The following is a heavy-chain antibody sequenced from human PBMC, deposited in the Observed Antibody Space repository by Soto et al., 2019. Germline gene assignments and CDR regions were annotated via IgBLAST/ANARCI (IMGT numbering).Heavy chain of an antibody. J-gene: IGHJ6*02. CDR2: SSAYNGNT. Sequence: ASVKVSCKASGYTFTNYGISWVRQAPGQGLEWMGWSSAYNGNTNSAQKLQGRVTMTTDTSTSTAYMELRSLRSDDTAVYYCARGSTVVTPSYYYGMDVWGQGTTVTVSS. D-gene: IGHD2-21*02. V-gene: IGHV1-18*01. CDR3: ARGSTVVTPSYYYGMDV. CDR1: GYTFTNYG.